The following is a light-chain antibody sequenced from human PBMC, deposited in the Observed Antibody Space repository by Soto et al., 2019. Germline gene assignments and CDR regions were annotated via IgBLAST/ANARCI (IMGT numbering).Light chain of an antibody. CDR2: DVS. CDR1: SSDVGGYNF. Sequence: QSALTQPRSVSGSPGQSVTISCTGTSSDVGGYNFVSWYQQHPGKAPKLLIYDVSERPSGVPDRFSGSKSGNTASLTISGLQPEDESDYYCCSYAGTYSFVVFGGGTKVTVL. CDR3: CSYAGTYSFVV. J-gene: IGLJ2*01. V-gene: IGLV2-11*01.